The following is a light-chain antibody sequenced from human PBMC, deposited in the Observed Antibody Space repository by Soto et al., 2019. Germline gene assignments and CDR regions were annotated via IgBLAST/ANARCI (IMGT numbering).Light chain of an antibody. CDR1: SGSVSTSFY. Sequence: QAVVTQEPSFSVSPGGTVTLTCGLSSGSVSTSFYPSWYQQTPGQAPRALIYSTNTRSSGVPDRFSGSILGNKAALTITGAQADDESDYYCVLYMGGDIWVFGGGTKLTVL. CDR2: STN. V-gene: IGLV8-61*01. CDR3: VLYMGGDIWV. J-gene: IGLJ3*02.